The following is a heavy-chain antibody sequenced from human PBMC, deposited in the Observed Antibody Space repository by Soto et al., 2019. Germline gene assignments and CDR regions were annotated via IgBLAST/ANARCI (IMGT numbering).Heavy chain of an antibody. CDR2: IIPILGIA. Sequence: QVQLVQSGAEVKKPGSSVKVSCKASGGTFSSYTLSWVRQAPGQGLEWMGRIIPILGIANYAQKFQGRVTSTADKSTSTAYMELSSLRSEDTAVYYCARGGSSLIYYWGQGTLVTVSS. J-gene: IGHJ4*02. V-gene: IGHV1-69*02. D-gene: IGHD6-13*01. CDR3: ARGGSSLIYY. CDR1: GGTFSSYT.